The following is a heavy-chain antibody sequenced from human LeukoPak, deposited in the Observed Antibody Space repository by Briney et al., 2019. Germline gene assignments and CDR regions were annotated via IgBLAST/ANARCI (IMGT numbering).Heavy chain of an antibody. V-gene: IGHV4-39*07. CDR3: ARPRPESSGRMYYFDY. J-gene: IGHJ4*02. CDR2: IYYSGST. D-gene: IGHD3-22*01. Sequence: SETLSLTCTVSGGSISSSSYYWGWIRQPPGKGLEWIGSIYYSGSTYYNPSLKSRVTISVDTSKNQFSLRLSSVTAADTAVYYCARPRPESSGRMYYFDYWGQGTLVTVSS. CDR1: GGSISSSSYY.